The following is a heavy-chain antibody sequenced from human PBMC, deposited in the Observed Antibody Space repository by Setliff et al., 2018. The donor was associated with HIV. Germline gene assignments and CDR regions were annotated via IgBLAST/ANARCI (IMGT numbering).Heavy chain of an antibody. J-gene: IGHJ6*02. D-gene: IGHD3-3*01. Sequence: GGSLRLSCAASGFTFSSYMMNWVRQAPGRGLEWVSSISIGSGGAIDYADSVQGRFTISRDNSKNSLYLQMNGLRVEDTGVYYCARDNLYYNLYDGSPVYGMDVWGQGTTVTVSS. CDR3: ARDNLYYNLYDGSPVYGMDV. CDR1: GFTFSSYM. V-gene: IGHV3-21*01. CDR2: ISIGSGGAI.